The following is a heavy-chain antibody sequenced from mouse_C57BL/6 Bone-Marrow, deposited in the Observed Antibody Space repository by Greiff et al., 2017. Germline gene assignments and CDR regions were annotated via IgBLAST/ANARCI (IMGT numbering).Heavy chain of an antibody. CDR3: ARDPGYDGYYPY. CDR2: ISDGGSYT. D-gene: IGHD2-3*01. Sequence: EVKLMESGGGLVKPGGSLKLSCAASGFTFSSYAMSWVRQTPEKRLEWVATISDGGSYTYYPDNVKGPFTISRDNAKNNLYLQMSHLKSEDTAMYYCARDPGYDGYYPYWGQGTLVTVSA. V-gene: IGHV5-4*01. CDR1: GFTFSSYA. J-gene: IGHJ3*01.